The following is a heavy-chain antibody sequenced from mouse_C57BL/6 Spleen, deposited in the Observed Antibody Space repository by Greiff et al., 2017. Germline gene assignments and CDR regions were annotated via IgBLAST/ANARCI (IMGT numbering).Heavy chain of an antibody. CDR1: GYTFTSYW. CDR2: IDPSDSYT. CDR3: ARGGSNDLFAY. Sequence: QVQLKQPGAELVMPGASVKLSCKASGYTFTSYWMHWVKQRPGQGLEWIGEIDPSDSYTNYNQKFKGKSTLTVDKSSSTAYMQLSSLTSEDSAVXYCARGGSNDLFAYWGQGTLVTVSA. V-gene: IGHV1-69*01. D-gene: IGHD2-5*01. J-gene: IGHJ3*01.